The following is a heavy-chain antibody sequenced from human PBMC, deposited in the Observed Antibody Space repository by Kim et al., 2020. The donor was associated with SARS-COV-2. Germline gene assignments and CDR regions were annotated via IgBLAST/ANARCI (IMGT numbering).Heavy chain of an antibody. CDR3: ARAVFGGGYSGSGGRDY. J-gene: IGHJ4*02. CDR1: GYTFTSYG. V-gene: IGHV1-18*01. Sequence: ASVKVSCKASGYTFTSYGISWVRQAPGQGLEWMGWISAYNGNTNYAQKLQGRVTMTTDTSTSTAYMELRSLRSDDTAVYYCARAVFGGGYSGSGGRDYWGQGTLVTVSS. CDR2: ISAYNGNT. D-gene: IGHD5-12*01.